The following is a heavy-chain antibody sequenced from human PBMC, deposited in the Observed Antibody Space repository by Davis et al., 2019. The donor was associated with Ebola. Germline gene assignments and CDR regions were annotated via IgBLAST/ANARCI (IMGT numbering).Heavy chain of an antibody. CDR3: AKDTSNIWFDV. D-gene: IGHD1-26*01. CDR1: GFISSSYV. CDR2: LGTSADT. J-gene: IGHJ3*01. V-gene: IGHV3-23*01. Sequence: GGSLRLSCAASGFISSSYVMSWVRQAPGKGLEWVSTLGTSADTYYADSVKGRFTNSRDNSKNTLYLQMNGLRVEETAIYYCAKDTSNIWFDVWGQGTMVTVSS.